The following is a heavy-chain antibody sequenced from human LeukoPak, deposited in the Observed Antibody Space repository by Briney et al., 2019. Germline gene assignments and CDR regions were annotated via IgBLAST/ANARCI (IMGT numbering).Heavy chain of an antibody. V-gene: IGHV3-23*01. Sequence: GGTLRLSCAASGFTFSSYAMNWVRQAPGKGLEWVSAISGSSGRTYYADFVKGRFTISRDNAKNSLYLQMNSLRAEDTAVYYCAKPHSSFAFDIWGQGTMVTVSS. D-gene: IGHD3-22*01. J-gene: IGHJ3*02. CDR2: ISGSSGRT. CDR3: AKPHSSFAFDI. CDR1: GFTFSSYA.